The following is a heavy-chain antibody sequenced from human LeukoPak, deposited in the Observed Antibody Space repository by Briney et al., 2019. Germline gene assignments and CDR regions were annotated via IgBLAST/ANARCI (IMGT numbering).Heavy chain of an antibody. Sequence: ASVKVSCKASGYTFTGYYMHWVRQAPGQGLEWMGWINPNSGGTNYAQKFQGRVTMTRDTSISAVYMELSRLRSDDTAVYYCARDGTGVYNLVQYWGQGTLVTVSS. J-gene: IGHJ4*02. V-gene: IGHV1-2*02. CDR1: GYTFTGYY. D-gene: IGHD5-24*01. CDR3: ARDGTGVYNLVQY. CDR2: INPNSGGT.